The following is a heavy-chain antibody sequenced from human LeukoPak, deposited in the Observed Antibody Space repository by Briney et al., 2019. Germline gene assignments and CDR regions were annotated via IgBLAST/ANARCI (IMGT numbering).Heavy chain of an antibody. CDR2: IYYSGST. V-gene: IGHV4-39*01. D-gene: IGHD3-22*01. CDR1: GGSISSSSYY. Sequence: SETLSLTRTVSGGSISSSSYYWGWIRQPPGKGLEWIGSIYYSGSTYYNPSLKSRVTISVDTSKNQFSLKLKSVTVADTAVYYCARHRGYYDSSGNYYRMRRAFDYWGQGTLVSVSS. J-gene: IGHJ4*02. CDR3: ARHRGYYDSSGNYYRMRRAFDY.